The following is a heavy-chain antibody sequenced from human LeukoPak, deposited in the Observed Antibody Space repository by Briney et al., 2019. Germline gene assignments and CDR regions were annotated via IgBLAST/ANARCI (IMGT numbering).Heavy chain of an antibody. J-gene: IGHJ3*02. CDR1: GGTFSSYA. Sequence: SVKVSCKASGGTFSSYAISWVRQAPGQGLEWMGRIIPILGIANYAQKFQGRVTITADKSTSTAYMELSSLRSEDTAVYYCARPRGGQDAFDIWGQGTMVTVSS. CDR2: IIPILGIA. D-gene: IGHD3-16*01. V-gene: IGHV1-69*04. CDR3: ARPRGGQDAFDI.